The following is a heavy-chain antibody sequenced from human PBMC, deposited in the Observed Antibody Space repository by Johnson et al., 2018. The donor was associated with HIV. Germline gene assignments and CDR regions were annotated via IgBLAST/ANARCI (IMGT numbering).Heavy chain of an antibody. D-gene: IGHD6-19*01. V-gene: IGHV3-74*03. CDR2: INSDGCDS. CDR1: GFIFRNYW. J-gene: IGHJ3*01. CDR3: ARKQWLEVPSDALDV. Sequence: VQLVESGGGLVQPGGSLRLSCAASGFIFRNYWMYWVRQAPGKGLVWVARINSDGCDSASADSVKGRFTISRDNAKKTLYLQMNSLRAEDTAVYYCARKQWLEVPSDALDVWGQGTMVTVSS.